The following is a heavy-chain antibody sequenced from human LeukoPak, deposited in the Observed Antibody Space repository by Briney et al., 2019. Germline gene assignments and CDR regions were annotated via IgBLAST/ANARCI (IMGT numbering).Heavy chain of an antibody. CDR2: INHSGST. V-gene: IGHV4-34*01. CDR3: ARGRSRYSSSSVFDY. D-gene: IGHD6-6*01. CDR1: GGSFSGYY. Sequence: SETLSLTCAVYGGSFSGYYWSWIRQPPGKGLEWIGEINHSGSTNYNPSLKSRVTISVDTSKNQSSLKLSSVTAADTAVYYCARGRSRYSSSSVFDYWGQGTLVTVSS. J-gene: IGHJ4*02.